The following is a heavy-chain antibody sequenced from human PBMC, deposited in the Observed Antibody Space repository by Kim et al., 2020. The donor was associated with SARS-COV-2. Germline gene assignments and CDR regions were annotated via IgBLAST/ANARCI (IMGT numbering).Heavy chain of an antibody. Sequence: RGSLRLSCAASGFSFNTYSMVWVRQAPGKGLEWLSYISSSSNTAYYADSVEGRFTISRDNAKNSLYLQMNSLRDEDTALYYCARDFGFCSGATCPTPPRFDYWGQGTLVTVSS. CDR2: ISSSSNTA. CDR3: ARDFGFCSGATCPTPPRFDY. V-gene: IGHV3-48*02. D-gene: IGHD2-15*01. J-gene: IGHJ4*02. CDR1: GFSFNTYS.